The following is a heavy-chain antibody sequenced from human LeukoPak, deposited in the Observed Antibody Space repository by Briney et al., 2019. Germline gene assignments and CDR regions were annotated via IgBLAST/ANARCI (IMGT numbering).Heavy chain of an antibody. CDR3: ARDPPYYDFWSGYPSNAFDI. CDR2: ISYDGSNK. D-gene: IGHD3-3*01. Sequence: PGGSLRLSCAASGFTFSSYAMHWVRQAPGKGLEWVAVISYDGSNKYYADSVKGRFTISRDNSKNTLYLQMNSLRAEDTAVYYCARDPPYYDFWSGYPSNAFDIWGQGTMVTVSS. V-gene: IGHV3-30-3*01. J-gene: IGHJ3*02. CDR1: GFTFSSYA.